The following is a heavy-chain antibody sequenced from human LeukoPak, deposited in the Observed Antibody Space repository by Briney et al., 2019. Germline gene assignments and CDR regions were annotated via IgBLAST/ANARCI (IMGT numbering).Heavy chain of an antibody. CDR1: GYTFAGYY. CDR3: ARSNYGGQGAGDNWFDP. CDR2: INPNTGGT. D-gene: IGHD4-23*01. V-gene: IGHV1-2*02. Sequence: ASVKVSCKASGYTFAGYYLHWVRQAPGQGLEWMGWINPNTGGTNYAQTFQGRVTMTRDTSISTAYMDLTSLTPDDTAVYYCARSNYGGQGAGDNWFDPWGQGTLVTVSS. J-gene: IGHJ5*02.